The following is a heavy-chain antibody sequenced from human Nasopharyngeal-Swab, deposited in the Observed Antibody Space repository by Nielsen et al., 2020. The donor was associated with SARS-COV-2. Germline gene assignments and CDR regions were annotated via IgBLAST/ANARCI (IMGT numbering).Heavy chain of an antibody. CDR1: GGSFRGYF. CDR3: ARSSTVTTFYYYYYGMDV. CDR2: INHSGST. J-gene: IGHJ6*02. D-gene: IGHD4-17*01. Sequence: SETLSLTCAVYGGSFRGYFWSWVRPPPGKGVGWIGEINHSGSTNYNPSLKSRVTISVDTSKNQFSLKLSSVTATDTAVYYCARSSTVTTFYYYYYGMDVWGQGTTVTVSS. V-gene: IGHV4-34*01.